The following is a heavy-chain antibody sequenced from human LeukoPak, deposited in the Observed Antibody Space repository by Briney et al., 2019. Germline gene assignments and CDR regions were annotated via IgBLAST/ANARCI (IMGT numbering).Heavy chain of an antibody. CDR2: IYYSGST. CDR1: GYSISSSNW. D-gene: IGHD3-10*01. J-gene: IGHJ4*02. CDR3: AREGNYYYPPI. Sequence: PSEALSLTCAVSGYSISSSNWWGWIRQPPGKGLEWIGYIYYSGSTYYNPSLKSRVTMSVDTSKNQFSLKLSSVTAADTAVYYCAREGNYYYPPIWGQGTLVTVSS. V-gene: IGHV4-28*03.